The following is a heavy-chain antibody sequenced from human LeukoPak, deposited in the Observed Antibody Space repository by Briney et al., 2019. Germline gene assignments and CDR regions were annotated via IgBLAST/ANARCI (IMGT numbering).Heavy chain of an antibody. V-gene: IGHV3-21*01. CDR1: GFTFSNYN. D-gene: IGHD2-2*01. Sequence: GGSLRLSCAASGFTFSNYNMNWVRQAPGKGLEWVSSITTSSGYLYYADSVKGRFTISRDDAQNSLFLQMNSLRAEDTAVYYCARDPSVVVPAALDYWGQGTLVTVSS. CDR2: ITTSSGYL. J-gene: IGHJ4*02. CDR3: ARDPSVVVPAALDY.